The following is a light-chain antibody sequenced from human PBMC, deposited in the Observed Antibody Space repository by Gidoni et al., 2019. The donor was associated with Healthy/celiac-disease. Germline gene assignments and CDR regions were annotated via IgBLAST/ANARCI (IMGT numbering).Light chain of an antibody. Sequence: SYELTRPPSVSVSPGQTASITCSGDKLGDKYACWYQQKPGQSPVLVIYQDNKRPSGIPERFSGSNSGNTATLTISGTQAMDEADYYCQAWDSSNAVFGGGTKLTVL. CDR3: QAWDSSNAV. J-gene: IGLJ2*01. CDR2: QDN. V-gene: IGLV3-1*01. CDR1: KLGDKY.